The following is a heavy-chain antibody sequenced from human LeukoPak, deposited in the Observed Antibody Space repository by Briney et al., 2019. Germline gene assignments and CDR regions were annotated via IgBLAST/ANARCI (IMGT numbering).Heavy chain of an antibody. CDR3: TTRTYCDILTGYSHFDY. Sequence: GGSLRLSCAASGFTFSNAWMSWVRQAPGKGLEWVGRIKSKTDGGTTDYAAPVKGRFTISRDDSKNTLYLQMNSLKTEDTAVYYCTTRTYCDILTGYSHFDYWGQGTLVTVSS. J-gene: IGHJ4*02. D-gene: IGHD3-9*01. CDR2: IKSKTDGGTT. V-gene: IGHV3-15*01. CDR1: GFTFSNAW.